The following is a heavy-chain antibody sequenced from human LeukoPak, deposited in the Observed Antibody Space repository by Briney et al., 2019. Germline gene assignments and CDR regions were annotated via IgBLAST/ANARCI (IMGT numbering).Heavy chain of an antibody. D-gene: IGHD4-23*01. CDR3: AGFPEQLLTGSDF. V-gene: IGHV4-4*02. Sequence: SGTLSLTCTISGASVSSANWWTWVRRPPGKGLEWIGQVFHSGNTNYNPALESRVTVSVDKSKNQISLRLSSVTAADTAVYYCAGFPEQLLTGSDFWGQGALVIVSS. CDR1: GASVSSANW. J-gene: IGHJ4*02. CDR2: VFHSGNT.